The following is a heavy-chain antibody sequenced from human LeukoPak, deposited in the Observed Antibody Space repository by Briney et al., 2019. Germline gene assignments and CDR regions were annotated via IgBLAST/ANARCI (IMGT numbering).Heavy chain of an antibody. V-gene: IGHV4-4*08. CDR3: AREDYNFL. J-gene: IGHJ4*02. D-gene: IGHD3-3*01. CDR1: GGSISSYY. CDR2: IYTTGFT. Sequence: PSETLSLTCTVSGGSISSYYWSWIRQPPGKGLEWIGYIYTTGFTNYHPSLKSRVTVSIDTSKNQFYLKLTSVTAADTAVYYCAREDYNFLWGQGTLVTVSS.